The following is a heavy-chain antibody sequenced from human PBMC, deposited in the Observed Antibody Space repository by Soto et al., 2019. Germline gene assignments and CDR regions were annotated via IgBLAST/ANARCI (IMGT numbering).Heavy chain of an antibody. J-gene: IGHJ4*02. D-gene: IGHD2-8*02. CDR1: GGSFSGYY. Sequence: QVQLQQWGAGLLKPSETLSLTCAVYGGSFSGYYWTWIRQPPGTGLEWIGEINHSGSTNYNPSLKSRVTISVDPSKNQFSLKLTSVTGADTAVYYCARDKITGLFDYWGQGTLVTVSS. CDR3: ARDKITGLFDY. CDR2: INHSGST. V-gene: IGHV4-34*01.